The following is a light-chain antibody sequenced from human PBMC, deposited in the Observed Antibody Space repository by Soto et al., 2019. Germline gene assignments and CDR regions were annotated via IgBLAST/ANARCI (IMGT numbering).Light chain of an antibody. CDR1: QSVGSY. CDR3: QQYGSSPSIT. Sequence: EIVLTQSPATLSLSPWERVTLSCRASQSVGSYLAWYQQKPGQAPRLLIYGASSRATGIPDRFSGSGSGTDFTLTISRLEPEDFAVYYCQQYGSSPSITFGQGTKVDIK. CDR2: GAS. V-gene: IGKV3-20*01. J-gene: IGKJ1*01.